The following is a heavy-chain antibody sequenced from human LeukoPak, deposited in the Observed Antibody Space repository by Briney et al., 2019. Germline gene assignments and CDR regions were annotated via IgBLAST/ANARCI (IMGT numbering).Heavy chain of an antibody. CDR3: AKGSKLVLFTRDHCMDV. D-gene: IGHD3-22*01. CDR1: GFTFSSHA. Sequence: GGSLRLSCAASGFTFSSHALHWVRQAPGKGLEWVAVISSDGSYKYYADSVKGRFTISRDNSKNTLYLQMNSLRVEDTAVYYCAKGSKLVLFTRDHCMDVWGKGTTVTISS. V-gene: IGHV3-30*04. J-gene: IGHJ6*03. CDR2: ISSDGSYK.